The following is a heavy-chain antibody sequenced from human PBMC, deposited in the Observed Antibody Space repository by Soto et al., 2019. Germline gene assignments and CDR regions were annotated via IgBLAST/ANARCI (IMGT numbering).Heavy chain of an antibody. CDR2: IIPILGIA. D-gene: IGHD3-3*01. CDR1: GGTFSSYI. J-gene: IGHJ4*02. Sequence: SVKVSCKASGGTFSSYIISWVRQAPGQGLEWMGRIIPILGIANYAQKFQGRVTITADKSTSTAYMELSSLRSEDTAVYYCAGGPPFGVVIIPDYWGQGTLVTVSS. V-gene: IGHV1-69*02. CDR3: AGGPPFGVVIIPDY.